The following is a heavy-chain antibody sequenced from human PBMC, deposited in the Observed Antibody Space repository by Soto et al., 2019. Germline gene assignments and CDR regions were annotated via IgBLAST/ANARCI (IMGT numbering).Heavy chain of an antibody. CDR2: IDPSGGST. Sequence: ASVKVSCKASGDSFTKYYIHWVRQAPGQGLEWMGFIDPSGGSTGYAQKFQGRVTMTRDTSTSTVHMELSSLRAEDTAVYYCAKYVYSTGWYLPFDPWGQGTLVTVSS. D-gene: IGHD6-19*01. V-gene: IGHV1-46*01. CDR1: GDSFTKYY. J-gene: IGHJ5*02. CDR3: AKYVYSTGWYLPFDP.